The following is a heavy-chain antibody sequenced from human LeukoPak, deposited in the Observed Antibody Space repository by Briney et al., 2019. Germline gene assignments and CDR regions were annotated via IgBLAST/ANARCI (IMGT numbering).Heavy chain of an antibody. Sequence: SQTLSLTCTVSGGSISSGSYYWSWIRQPAGKGLEWIGRIYTSGSTNYNPSLKSRVTISVDTSKNQFSLKLSSVTAADTAVYYCARDREAPDDAFDIWGQGTMVTVSS. CDR1: GGSISSGSYY. CDR2: IYTSGST. CDR3: ARDREAPDDAFDI. J-gene: IGHJ3*02. V-gene: IGHV4-61*02.